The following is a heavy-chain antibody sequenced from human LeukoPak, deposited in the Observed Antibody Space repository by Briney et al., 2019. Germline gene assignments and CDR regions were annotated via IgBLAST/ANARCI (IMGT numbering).Heavy chain of an antibody. J-gene: IGHJ3*02. Sequence: SETLSLTCTVSGGSISSYYWSWIRQPPGKGLEWIGYIYYSGSTNYNPSLKSRVTISVDTSKNQFSLKLSSVTAADTAVYYCARVGGPYYDFWSGYYAAFDIWGQGTMVTISS. CDR1: GGSISSYY. CDR3: ARVGGPYYDFWSGYYAAFDI. CDR2: IYYSGST. D-gene: IGHD3-3*01. V-gene: IGHV4-59*01.